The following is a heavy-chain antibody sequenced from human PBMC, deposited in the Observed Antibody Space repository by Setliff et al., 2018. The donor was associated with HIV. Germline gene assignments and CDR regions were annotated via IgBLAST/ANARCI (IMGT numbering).Heavy chain of an antibody. CDR3: ARGSRIVQLWLPNYFDY. D-gene: IGHD5-18*01. CDR2: ISGGGGTT. V-gene: IGHV3-23*01. CDR1: GFTFSTYA. Sequence: GGSLRLSCAASGFTFSTYAMTWVRQGPGKGLEWVSGISGGGGTTYYAAAVKGRFTISRDNSKNTLYLQMNSLRAEDTAVYYCARGSRIVQLWLPNYFDYWGQGTLVTVSS. J-gene: IGHJ4*02.